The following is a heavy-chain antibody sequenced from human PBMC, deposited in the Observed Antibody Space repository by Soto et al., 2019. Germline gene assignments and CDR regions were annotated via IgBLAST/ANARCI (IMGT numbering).Heavy chain of an antibody. Sequence: QVQLVQSGAEVKKPGASVKVSCKAFGYTFTSYAMHWVRQAPGQRLEWMGWINAGNGNTKYSQKFQGRVTITRDTSASTAYMELSSLRSEDTAVYYCARGWWPTVEYYMDVWGKGTTVTVSS. CDR1: GYTFTSYA. CDR2: INAGNGNT. J-gene: IGHJ6*03. CDR3: ARGWWPTVEYYMDV. V-gene: IGHV1-3*01. D-gene: IGHD2-15*01.